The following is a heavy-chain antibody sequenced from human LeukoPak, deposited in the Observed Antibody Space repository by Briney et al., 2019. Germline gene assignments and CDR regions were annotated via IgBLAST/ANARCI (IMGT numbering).Heavy chain of an antibody. J-gene: IGHJ4*02. Sequence: ASVKVSCKASGYTFTGYYMHWVRQAPGQGLEWMGWINPNSGGTNYAQKFQGRVTMTRDTSISTAYMELSRLRSDDTAVYYCARVLNDFDWLFSFDYWGQGTLVTVSS. V-gene: IGHV1-2*02. CDR1: GYTFTGYY. D-gene: IGHD3-9*01. CDR2: INPNSGGT. CDR3: ARVLNDFDWLFSFDY.